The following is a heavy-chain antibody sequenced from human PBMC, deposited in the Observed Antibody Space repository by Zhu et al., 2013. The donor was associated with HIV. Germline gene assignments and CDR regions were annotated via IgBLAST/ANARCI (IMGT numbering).Heavy chain of an antibody. CDR3: ARVIAVAGLEYFQH. Sequence: QVQLVQSGAEAKHVGSSVKVSCKTSGDRFRTFSITWVRQVPGQGLEWMGTIIPIFGAANYAQKFQGRVTITADESTTTTYMELMSLRSEDTAVYYCARVIAVAGLEYFQHWGQGTLVTVSS. J-gene: IGHJ1*01. CDR1: GDRFRTFS. D-gene: IGHD6-19*01. CDR2: IIPIFGAA. V-gene: IGHV1-69*18.